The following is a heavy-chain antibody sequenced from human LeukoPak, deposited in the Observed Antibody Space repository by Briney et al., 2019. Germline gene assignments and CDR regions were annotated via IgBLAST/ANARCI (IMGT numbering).Heavy chain of an antibody. D-gene: IGHD3-22*01. J-gene: IGHJ4*02. CDR3: ARVGALGYYDSSGYYPTEN. Sequence: PSETLSLTCTVSGGSISSSSYYWGWIRQPPGKGLEWIGEINHSGSTNYNPSLKSRVTISVDTSKNQFSLKLSSVTAADTAVYYCARVGALGYYDSSGYYPTENWGQGTLVTVSS. CDR2: INHSGST. V-gene: IGHV4-39*07. CDR1: GGSISSSSYY.